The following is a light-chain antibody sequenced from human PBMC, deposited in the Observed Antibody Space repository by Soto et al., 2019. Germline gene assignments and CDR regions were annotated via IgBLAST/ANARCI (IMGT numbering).Light chain of an antibody. CDR2: GAS. CDR3: QHYGSSPPYT. V-gene: IGKV3-20*01. Sequence: EIVLTQSPATLSVSPGERASLSCRASQSVSNRLAWYQQKPGQPPRLLIFGASTRATGIPDRFSGSGSGTDFTLTISRLEAEDSAVYYCQHYGSSPPYTFGQGTKLKIK. CDR1: QSVSNR. J-gene: IGKJ2*01.